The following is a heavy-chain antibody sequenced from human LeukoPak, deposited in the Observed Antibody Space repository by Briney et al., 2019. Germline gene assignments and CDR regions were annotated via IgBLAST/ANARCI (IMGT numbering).Heavy chain of an antibody. CDR3: TTGVRLPHPPD. V-gene: IGHV3-15*01. J-gene: IGHJ4*02. CDR2: IKSKTDGGTT. CDR1: GFTFSNAW. D-gene: IGHD3-10*01. Sequence: PGGSLRLSCAASGFTFSNAWMSWVRQAPGKGLEWVGCIKSKTDGGTTDYAAPVKGRFTISRDDSKNTLYLQMNSLKTEDTAVYYCTTGVRLPHPPDWGQGTLVTVSS.